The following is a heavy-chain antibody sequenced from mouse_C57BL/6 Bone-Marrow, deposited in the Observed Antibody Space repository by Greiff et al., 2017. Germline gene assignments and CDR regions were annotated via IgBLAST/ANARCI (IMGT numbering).Heavy chain of an antibody. D-gene: IGHD1-1*01. Sequence: QVTLKVSGPGILQPSQTLSLTCSFSGFSLSTFGMGVGWIRQPSGKGLEWLAHIWWDDDKYYKPALKSRLTIPKDTSKNQVFLKIANVDTADTATYYCARGTYYYDSSRFDYWGQGTTHTVSS. CDR1: GFSLSTFGMG. CDR3: ARGTYYYDSSRFDY. CDR2: IWWDDDK. V-gene: IGHV8-8*01. J-gene: IGHJ2*01.